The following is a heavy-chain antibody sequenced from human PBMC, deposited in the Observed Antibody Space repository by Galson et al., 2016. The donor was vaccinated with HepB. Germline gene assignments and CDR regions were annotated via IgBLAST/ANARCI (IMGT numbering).Heavy chain of an antibody. J-gene: IGHJ4*02. CDR2: IKHDGSEI. V-gene: IGHV3-7*04. CDR3: ARGVVAATAVLTY. Sequence: SLRLSCAASGFTFSVYSMNWVRQAPGKGLEWVANIKHDGSEIYHVDSVRGRFTISRDNAKNSLYLQRHSLRAEDTAVYFCARGVVAATAVLTYWGQGTLVTVSS. CDR1: GFTFSVYS. D-gene: IGHD2-21*02.